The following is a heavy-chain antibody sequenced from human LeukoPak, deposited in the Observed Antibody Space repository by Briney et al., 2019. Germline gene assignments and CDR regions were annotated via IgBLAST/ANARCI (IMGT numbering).Heavy chain of an antibody. D-gene: IGHD3-3*01. CDR1: GGTFSSYA. J-gene: IGHJ5*02. Sequence: ASVKVSCKASGGTFSSYAISWVRQAPGQGPEWMGRIIPILGIANYAQKFQGRVTITADKSTSTAYMELSSLRSEDTAVYYCARDRITIFGVVIIKLSWFDPWGQGTLVTVSS. CDR3: ARDRITIFGVVIIKLSWFDP. CDR2: IIPILGIA. V-gene: IGHV1-69*04.